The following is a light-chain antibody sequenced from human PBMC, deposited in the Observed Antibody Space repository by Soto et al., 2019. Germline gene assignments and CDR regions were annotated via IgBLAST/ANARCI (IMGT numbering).Light chain of an antibody. CDR3: QVWDSSLLHHX. CDR1: NIGTKS. V-gene: IGLV3-21*02. Sequence: SYELAQSPSVSVAPGQTARITCGGNNIGTKSVHWFQQRPGRAPVLVVLDDSDRPSGIPERFSGSKSGSTATLTITRVEAGDEADYYCQVWDSSLLHHXFGTGNKVTV. CDR2: DDS. J-gene: IGLJ1*01.